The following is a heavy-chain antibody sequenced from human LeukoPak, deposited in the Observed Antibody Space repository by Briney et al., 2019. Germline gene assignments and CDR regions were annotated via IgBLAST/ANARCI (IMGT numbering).Heavy chain of an antibody. CDR1: GFTFSTYW. Sequence: GGSLRLSCSASGFTFSTYWMLWVRQAPGKGLVWVSRVMPEAPTTAHPDSVKGRFTISRDNAKNTLFLQMNSLSAEDTAVYYCARDLDWILFDYWGQGPLVTVSS. CDR2: VMPEAPTT. D-gene: IGHD3-9*01. J-gene: IGHJ4*02. CDR3: ARDLDWILFDY. V-gene: IGHV3-74*01.